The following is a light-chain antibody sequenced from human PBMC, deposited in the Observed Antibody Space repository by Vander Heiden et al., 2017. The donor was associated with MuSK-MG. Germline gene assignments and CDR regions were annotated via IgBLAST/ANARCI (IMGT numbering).Light chain of an antibody. CDR1: QNIINY. CDR3: QQSDSAPQT. V-gene: IGKV1-39*01. CDR2: AAS. J-gene: IGKJ1*01. Sequence: DIQMTQSPSSLSASAGDSVTITCRASQNIINYLNWYQQKPGKAPKLLIYAASSLQSGVPSRFSGSGSRTRFSLTINGLQPEDFATYYCQQSDSAPQTFGQGTKVEIE.